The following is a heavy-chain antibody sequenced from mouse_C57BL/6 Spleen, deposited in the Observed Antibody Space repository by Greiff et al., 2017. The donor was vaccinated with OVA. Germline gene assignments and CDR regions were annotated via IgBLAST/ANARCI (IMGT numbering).Heavy chain of an antibody. J-gene: IGHJ3*01. CDR3: ARLSYGSSYDGFAY. CDR2: IDPSDSYP. CDR1: GYTFTSYW. D-gene: IGHD1-1*01. V-gene: IGHV1-59*01. Sequence: QVQLQQPGAELVRPGTSVKLSCKASGYTFTSYWMHWVKQRPGQALEWIGVIDPSDSYPNYNQKFKGKATLTLDTSSSTAYMQLSSLTSEDSAVYYFARLSYGSSYDGFAYWGQGTLVTVSA.